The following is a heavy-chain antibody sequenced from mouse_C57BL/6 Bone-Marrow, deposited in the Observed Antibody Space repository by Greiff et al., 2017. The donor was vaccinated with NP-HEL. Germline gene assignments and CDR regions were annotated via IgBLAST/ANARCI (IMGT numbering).Heavy chain of an antibody. CDR2: IYPRSGNT. CDR3: ARDYYGSIYYFDY. CDR1: GYTFTSYG. D-gene: IGHD1-1*01. J-gene: IGHJ2*01. V-gene: IGHV1-81*01. Sequence: QVHVKQSGAELARPGASVKLSCKASGYTFTSYGISWVKQRTGQGLEWIGEIYPRSGNTYYNEKFKGKATRNADKSSSTAYMELRSLTSEDSAFYFCARDYYGSIYYFDYWGQGTTLTVSS.